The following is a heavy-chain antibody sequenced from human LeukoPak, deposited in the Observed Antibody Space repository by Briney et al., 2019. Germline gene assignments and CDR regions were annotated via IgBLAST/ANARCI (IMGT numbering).Heavy chain of an antibody. V-gene: IGHV4-38-2*01. Sequence: SETLSLTCAVSGYSITSGYYWGWIRQPPGKGLEWIGSIYYSGITYYNPSLKSRVTISEDTSKKQFSPKLSSVTAADTAVYYCACHYYGSSGSQNWFDPWGPGTLVTVSS. CDR1: GYSITSGYY. CDR2: IYYSGIT. J-gene: IGHJ5*02. D-gene: IGHD3-22*01. CDR3: ACHYYGSSGSQNWFDP.